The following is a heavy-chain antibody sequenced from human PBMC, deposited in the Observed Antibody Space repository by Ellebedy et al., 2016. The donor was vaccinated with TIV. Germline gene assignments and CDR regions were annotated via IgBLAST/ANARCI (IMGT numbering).Heavy chain of an antibody. V-gene: IGHV3-23*01. Sequence: GGSLRLXCAASGFSFSGYTMSWVRQAPGKGLEWVSSVSGSGVNSFYADSVKGRFTISRDNAKNTLYLQMNGLRAEDTAIYYYAKPARTDATDFWGQGTLVTVSS. CDR2: VSGSGVNS. CDR1: GFSFSGYT. D-gene: IGHD4-17*01. CDR3: AKPARTDATDF. J-gene: IGHJ4*02.